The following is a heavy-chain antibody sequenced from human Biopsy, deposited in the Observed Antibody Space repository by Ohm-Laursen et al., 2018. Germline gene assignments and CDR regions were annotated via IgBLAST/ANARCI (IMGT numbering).Heavy chain of an antibody. D-gene: IGHD3-3*01. CDR2: INGSGGST. CDR1: GFTFISHA. V-gene: IGHV3-23*01. J-gene: IGHJ5*02. CDR3: ARDLYDFCGGCPFDP. Sequence: SLRLSCAAASGFTFISHAMSWVRQAPGKGPECVSVINGSGGSTYYADPVKGRFTISRDNSRNTLYLQMNSLRADDTAMYYRARDLYDFCGGCPFDPWGQGTLVTVSP.